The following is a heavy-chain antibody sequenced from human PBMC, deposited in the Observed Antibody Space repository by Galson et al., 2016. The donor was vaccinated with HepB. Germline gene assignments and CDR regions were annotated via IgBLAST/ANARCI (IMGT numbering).Heavy chain of an antibody. V-gene: IGHV3-72*01. D-gene: IGHD6-13*01. Sequence: SLRLSCAASGFTFSDHFMDWVRQAPGKGLEWVGRARNKANSYTTIYAASVKGRFTISRDDSRNSLFLQMNSLKTEDTAVYYCARVSADSWSRGDDNWFDPWGQGTLVTVSS. CDR3: ARVSADSWSRGDDNWFDP. J-gene: IGHJ5*02. CDR1: GFTFSDHF. CDR2: ARNKANSYTT.